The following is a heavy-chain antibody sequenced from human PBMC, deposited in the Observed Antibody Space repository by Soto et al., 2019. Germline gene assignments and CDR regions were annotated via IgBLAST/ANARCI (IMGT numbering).Heavy chain of an antibody. V-gene: IGHV4-30-4*01. J-gene: IGHJ6*02. Sequence: SETLSLTCTVSGGSISSGDYYWSWIRQPPGKGLEWIGYIYYSGSTYYNPSLKSRVTISVDTSKNQFSLKLSSVTAADTAVYYCARVSSYYYGMDVWGQGTTVTVSS. CDR2: IYYSGST. CDR3: ARVSSYYYGMDV. CDR1: GGSISSGDYY.